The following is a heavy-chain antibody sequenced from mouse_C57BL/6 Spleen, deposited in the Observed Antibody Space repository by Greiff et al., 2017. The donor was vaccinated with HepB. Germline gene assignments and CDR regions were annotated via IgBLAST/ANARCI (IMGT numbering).Heavy chain of an antibody. CDR1: GFTFSSYA. J-gene: IGHJ2*01. CDR3: ARDRHRSMGRDY. Sequence: EVQGVESGGGLVKPGGSLKLSCAASGFTFSSYAMSWVRQTPEKRLEWVATISDGGSYTYYPDNVKGRFTISRDNAKNNLYLQMSHLKSEDTAMYYCARDRHRSMGRDYWGQGTTLTVSS. V-gene: IGHV5-4*01. CDR2: ISDGGSYT. D-gene: IGHD2-3*01.